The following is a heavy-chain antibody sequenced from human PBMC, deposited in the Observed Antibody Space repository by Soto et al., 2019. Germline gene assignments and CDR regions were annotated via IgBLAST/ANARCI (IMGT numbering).Heavy chain of an antibody. CDR1: GGTFSSYA. CDR3: GREGCSGSYRYYGMDV. CDR2: IIPIFGTA. Sequence: QVQLVQSGAEVKKPGSSVKVSCKASGGTFSSYAISWVRQAPGQGLEWMGGIIPIFGTANYAQKFQGRVTITADESTITAYMELSSLRSEDTGVYYGGREGCSGSYRYYGMDVWGQGTTVTVSS. J-gene: IGHJ6*01. V-gene: IGHV1-69*12. D-gene: IGHD3-10*02.